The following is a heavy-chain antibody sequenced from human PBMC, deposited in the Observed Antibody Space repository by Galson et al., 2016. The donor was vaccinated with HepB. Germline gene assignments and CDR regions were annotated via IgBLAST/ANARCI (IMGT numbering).Heavy chain of an antibody. CDR2: IKQDGRET. CDR1: GFTFSNFW. Sequence: SLRLSCAASGFTFSNFWMNWVRQAPGKGLEWVANIKQDGRETYYVDSVKGRFTISRDNAKSSVSLQMDSLRGDDTAVYYCARAQGNPARRAAYFDHWGQGIMVTVSS. J-gene: IGHJ4*02. D-gene: IGHD1-14*01. CDR3: ARAQGNPARRAAYFDH. V-gene: IGHV3-7*04.